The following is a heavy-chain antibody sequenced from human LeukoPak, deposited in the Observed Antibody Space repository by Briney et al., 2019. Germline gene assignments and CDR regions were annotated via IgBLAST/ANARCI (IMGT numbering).Heavy chain of an antibody. CDR3: ARVSLAVYYYYGMDV. Sequence: PGGSQRLSCAASGFTFSSYEMNWVRQAPGKGLEWVSYISSSGSTIYYADSVKGRFTISRDNAKNSLYLQMNSLRAEDTAVYYCARVSLAVYYYYGMDVWGKGTTVTVSS. J-gene: IGHJ6*04. V-gene: IGHV3-48*03. CDR2: ISSSGSTI. CDR1: GFTFSSYE. D-gene: IGHD6-19*01.